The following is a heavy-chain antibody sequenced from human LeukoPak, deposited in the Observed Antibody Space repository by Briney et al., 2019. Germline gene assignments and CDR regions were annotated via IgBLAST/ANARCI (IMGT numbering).Heavy chain of an antibody. J-gene: IGHJ1*01. CDR1: GFTFSLSW. V-gene: IGHV3-74*01. CDR2: INYDARSR. CDR3: VRGAGPGTPSD. Sequence: PGGSLRLSCAASGFTFSLSWMHWVRQAPGKGLEWVSSINYDARSRTYADSVKGRLTISRDNAENTLFLQMNSLRVEDSAIYSCVRGAGPGTPSDWGQGILVTVSS. D-gene: IGHD1-1*01.